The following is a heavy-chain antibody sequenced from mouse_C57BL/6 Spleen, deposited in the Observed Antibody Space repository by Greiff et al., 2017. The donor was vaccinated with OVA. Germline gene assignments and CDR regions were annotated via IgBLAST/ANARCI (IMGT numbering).Heavy chain of an antibody. Sequence: QVQLQQPGAELVKPGASVKLSCKASGYTFTSYWMHWVKQRPGQGLEWIGMIHPNSGSTNYNEKFKSKATLTVDKSSSTAYMQLSSLTSEDSAVYYCARTGIITTVVAPNDWGQGTTLTVSS. D-gene: IGHD1-1*01. CDR1: GYTFTSYW. V-gene: IGHV1-64*01. J-gene: IGHJ2*01. CDR3: ARTGIITTVVAPND. CDR2: IHPNSGST.